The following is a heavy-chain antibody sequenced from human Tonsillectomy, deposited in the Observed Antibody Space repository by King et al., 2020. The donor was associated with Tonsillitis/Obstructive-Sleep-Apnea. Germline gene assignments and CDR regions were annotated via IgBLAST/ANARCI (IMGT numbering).Heavy chain of an antibody. CDR2: ISYDGSNK. CDR1: EFTFNIYT. CDR3: ARDPAGYFDWCLGRTNFDY. J-gene: IGHJ4*02. V-gene: IGHV3-30*04. Sequence: QLVQSGGGVVQSGRSLRLSCAASEFTFNIYTMHWVRQAPGKGLEWVAVISYDGSNKYYADSVKGRFTISRDNSKNTLYLQMNNLRAEDTAVYYCARDPAGYFDWCLGRTNFDYWGQGTLVTVSS. D-gene: IGHD3-9*01.